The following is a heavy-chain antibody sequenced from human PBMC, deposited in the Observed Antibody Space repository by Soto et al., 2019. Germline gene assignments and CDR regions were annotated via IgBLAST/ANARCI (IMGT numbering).Heavy chain of an antibody. J-gene: IGHJ6*02. Sequence: GSLRLSCAASGFTFSRFDMHWVRQVAGKGLEWVSTIGSAGDTYFSDSVRGRFTISRGNGKNSLYLQMNSLRAGDTAVYYCARGDEGLFDYGMDVWGQGTTVTVSS. CDR3: ARGDEGLFDYGMDV. CDR1: GFTFSRFD. CDR2: IGSAGDT. D-gene: IGHD2-21*02. V-gene: IGHV3-13*01.